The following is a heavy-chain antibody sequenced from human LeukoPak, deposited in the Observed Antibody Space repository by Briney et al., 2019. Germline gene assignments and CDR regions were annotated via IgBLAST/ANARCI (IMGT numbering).Heavy chain of an antibody. Sequence: ASVKVSCKASGGTFSSYAISWVRQAPGQGLEWMGGIIPIFGTANYAQKFQGRVTITADESTSTAYMELSSLRSEDTAVYYCARKDSSSWYFDHWGQGTLVTVSS. CDR2: IIPIFGTA. CDR1: GGTFSSYA. D-gene: IGHD6-13*01. CDR3: ARKDSSSWYFDH. J-gene: IGHJ4*02. V-gene: IGHV1-69*13.